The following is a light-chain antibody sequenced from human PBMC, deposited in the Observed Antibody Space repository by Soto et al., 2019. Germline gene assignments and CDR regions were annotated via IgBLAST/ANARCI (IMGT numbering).Light chain of an antibody. CDR2: DVS. CDR1: SSDVGGYNY. CDR3: SSYTISSNYV. Sequence: QSALTQPASVSGSPGQSITISCTGTSSDVGGYNYVSWYQQHPGNAPKLMIYDVSNRPSGVSNRFSGSKSGNTASLTISGLQAEDEADYYCSSYTISSNYVFGTGTKLTVL. V-gene: IGLV2-14*01. J-gene: IGLJ1*01.